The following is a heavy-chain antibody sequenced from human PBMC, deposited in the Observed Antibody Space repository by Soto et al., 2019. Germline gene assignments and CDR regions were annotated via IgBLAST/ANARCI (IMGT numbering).Heavy chain of an antibody. CDR3: ARVSDAGYYYGMDV. Sequence: GGSLRLSCAASGFTFSSYAMHWVRQAPGKGLEWVAVISYDGSNKYYADSVKGRFTISRDNSKNTLYLQMNSLRAEDTAVYYWARVSDAGYYYGMDVWSQGTTVTVSS. CDR2: ISYDGSNK. D-gene: IGHD3-10*01. J-gene: IGHJ6*02. CDR1: GFTFSSYA. V-gene: IGHV3-30-3*01.